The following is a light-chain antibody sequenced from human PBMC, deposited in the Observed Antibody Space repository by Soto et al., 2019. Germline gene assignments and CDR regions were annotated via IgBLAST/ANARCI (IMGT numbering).Light chain of an antibody. J-gene: IGKJ1*01. V-gene: IGKV3-20*01. Sequence: VLTRSPDDRTFSPEERTIHSGRASQSVSSYLAWDQQKPGQDPRLLIYGVSSRATGIPDRFSGGGSGTDVTLTISRLEAEDVAVYYWQQYGSSPWTFGQGTKV. CDR2: GVS. CDR3: QQYGSSPWT. CDR1: QSVSSY.